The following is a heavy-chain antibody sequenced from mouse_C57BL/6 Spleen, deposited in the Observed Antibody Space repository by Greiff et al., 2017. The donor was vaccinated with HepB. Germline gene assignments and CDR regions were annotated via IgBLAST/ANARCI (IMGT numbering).Heavy chain of an antibody. V-gene: IGHV1-18*01. CDR3: ARLPGYWYFDV. CDR2: INPNNGGT. J-gene: IGHJ1*03. D-gene: IGHD5-5*01. CDR1: GYTFTDYN. Sequence: VQLQQSGPELVKPGASVKIPCKASGYTFTDYNMDWVKQSHGKSLEWIGDINPNNGGTIYNQKFKGKATLTVDKSSSTAYMELRSLTSEDTAVYYCARLPGYWYFDVWGTGTTVTVSS.